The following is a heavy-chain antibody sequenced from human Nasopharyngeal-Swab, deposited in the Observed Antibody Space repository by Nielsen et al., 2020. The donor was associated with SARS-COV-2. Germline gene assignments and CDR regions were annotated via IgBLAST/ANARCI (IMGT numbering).Heavy chain of an antibody. CDR3: AKDAPAVAGIGRGDDY. CDR2: ISWNSRTI. CDR1: GFTFDDYA. J-gene: IGHJ4*02. V-gene: IGHV3-9*01. Sequence: SLKISCAASGFTFDDYAMYWVRQAPGKGLEWVSGISWNSRTIGYADSVKGRFTISRDNAKNSLYLQMNSLRAEDTALYYCAKDAPAVAGIGRGDDYWGQGTLGTVSS. D-gene: IGHD6-19*01.